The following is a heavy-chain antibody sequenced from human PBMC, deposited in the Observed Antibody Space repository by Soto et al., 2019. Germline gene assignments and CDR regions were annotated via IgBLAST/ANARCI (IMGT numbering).Heavy chain of an antibody. CDR3: ARWDSGDAHDSNADAFDI. D-gene: IGHD3-22*01. Sequence: XETLSLTCAVYGGSLSGYYWSGIRQPPGKGLEWIGEIDHSGRTKYSPSLKSRVTMSVDTSKNQFSLKLSSVTAADTAVYYCARWDSGDAHDSNADAFDIWGQGTMVTVSS. CDR2: IDHSGRT. CDR1: GGSLSGYY. V-gene: IGHV4-34*01. J-gene: IGHJ3*02.